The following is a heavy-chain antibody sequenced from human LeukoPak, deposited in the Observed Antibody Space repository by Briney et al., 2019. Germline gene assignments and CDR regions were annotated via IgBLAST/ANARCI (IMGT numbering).Heavy chain of an antibody. D-gene: IGHD2/OR15-2a*01. CDR2: ISAYNGNT. CDR1: GYTFTSYG. V-gene: IGHV1-18*01. J-gene: IGHJ6*02. CDR3: ARDSVLGGLKSGNSDYYYYGMDV. Sequence: SVKVSCKASGYTFTSYGISWVRQAPGQGLEWMGWISAYNGNTNYAQKLQGRVTMTTDTSTSTAYMELRSLRSDDTAVYYCARDSVLGGLKSGNSDYYYYGMDVWGQGTTVTVSS.